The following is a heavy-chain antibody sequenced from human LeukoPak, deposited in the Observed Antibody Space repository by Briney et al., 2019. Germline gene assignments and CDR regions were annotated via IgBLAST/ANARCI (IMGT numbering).Heavy chain of an antibody. CDR1: GGSISSYY. V-gene: IGHV4-59*01. CDR3: ASVSGSPAYYFDY. Sequence: AETLSLTCTVWGGSISSYYWSWMRQPPGKGREGRGYIYYSGSTNYNPALTSRVTISVETSKNQFSLKLRSVTAADTAVYYCASVSGSPAYYFDYWGQGTLVTVSS. D-gene: IGHD1-26*01. CDR2: IYYSGST. J-gene: IGHJ4*02.